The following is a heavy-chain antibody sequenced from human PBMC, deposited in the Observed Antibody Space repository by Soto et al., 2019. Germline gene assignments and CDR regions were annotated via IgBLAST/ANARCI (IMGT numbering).Heavy chain of an antibody. D-gene: IGHD4-17*01. CDR2: IYHSGST. J-gene: IGHJ6*02. V-gene: IGHV4-30-2*01. Sequence: PSETLSLTCAVSGGSISSGGYSWSWIRQPPGKGLEWIGYIYHSGSTYYNPSLKSRVTISVDRSKNQFSLKLSSVTAADTAVYYCARGPYGDYVFYYYYHGMDVWGQGTTVTVSS. CDR1: GGSISSGGYS. CDR3: ARGPYGDYVFYYYYHGMDV.